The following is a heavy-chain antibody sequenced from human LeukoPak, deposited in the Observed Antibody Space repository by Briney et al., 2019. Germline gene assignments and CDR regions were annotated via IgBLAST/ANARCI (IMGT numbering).Heavy chain of an antibody. Sequence: SETLSLTCTVSGGSISSYYWSWIRQPPGKGLEWIGYIYYSGSTNYNPALKSRVTISVDTSKNQFSLKLSSVTAADTAVYYCASTTIAVAGTSAYFQHWGQGTLVTVSS. CDR1: GGSISSYY. CDR3: ASTTIAVAGTSAYFQH. J-gene: IGHJ1*01. D-gene: IGHD6-19*01. CDR2: IYYSGST. V-gene: IGHV4-59*08.